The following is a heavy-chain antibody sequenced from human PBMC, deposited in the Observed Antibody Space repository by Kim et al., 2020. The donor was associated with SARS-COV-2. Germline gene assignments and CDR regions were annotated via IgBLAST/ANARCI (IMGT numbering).Heavy chain of an antibody. CDR3: ASLNYGSGFL. J-gene: IGHJ4*02. CDR1: GFTFSSYS. Sequence: GGSLRLSCAASGFTFSSYSMKWVRHAPGKGLEWISYISSSSSTIYYADSVKGRFTISRDNAKNSLYLQLNSLRAEDTAVYYCASLNYGSGFLWGQGTLVTVSS. CDR2: ISSSSSTI. D-gene: IGHD3-10*01. V-gene: IGHV3-48*04.